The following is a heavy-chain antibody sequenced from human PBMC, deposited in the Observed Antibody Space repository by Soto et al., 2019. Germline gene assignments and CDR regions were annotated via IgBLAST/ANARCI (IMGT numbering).Heavy chain of an antibody. D-gene: IGHD1-1*01. CDR1: GYAFTTYG. V-gene: IGHV1-18*01. J-gene: IGHJ4*02. Sequence: QVHLVQSGAEVKKPGASVKVSCKGSGYAFTTYGITWVRQAPGQGLEWMGWISAHNGKTNYAQKLQGRVTVTRDTSTSTAYMELRSLRSDDTAVYYCARGRYGDYWGQGDLVTVSS. CDR2: ISAHNGKT. CDR3: ARGRYGDY.